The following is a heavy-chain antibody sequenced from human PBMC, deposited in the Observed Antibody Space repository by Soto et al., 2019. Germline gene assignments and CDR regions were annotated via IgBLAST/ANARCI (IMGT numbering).Heavy chain of an antibody. CDR1: GFTFSTYS. CDR2: ISSSSSYI. CDR3: ARYDSSGYYWPYYYYGMDV. J-gene: IGHJ6*02. V-gene: IGHV3-21*01. D-gene: IGHD3-22*01. Sequence: EVQLVESGGGLVKPGGSLRLSCAASGFTFSTYSMNWVRQAPGKGPEWVSSISSSSSYIYYADSVKGRFTISRDNAKNSLYLQMNSLRAEDTAVYYCARYDSSGYYWPYYYYGMDVWGQGTTVTVSS.